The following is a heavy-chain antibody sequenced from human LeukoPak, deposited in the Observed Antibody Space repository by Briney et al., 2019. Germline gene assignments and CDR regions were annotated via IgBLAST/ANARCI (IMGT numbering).Heavy chain of an antibody. V-gene: IGHV3-23*01. CDR3: AKAMGIAARKSTVDY. Sequence: GGSLRLSCAASGFTFSSYAMSWVRQAPGKGLEWVSVISGSGGTTHYADSVKGRFTISRDNSKNTLYLQMNSLRAEDTAVYYCAKAMGIAARKSTVDYWGQGTLVTVSS. CDR2: ISGSGGTT. D-gene: IGHD6-6*01. J-gene: IGHJ4*02. CDR1: GFTFSSYA.